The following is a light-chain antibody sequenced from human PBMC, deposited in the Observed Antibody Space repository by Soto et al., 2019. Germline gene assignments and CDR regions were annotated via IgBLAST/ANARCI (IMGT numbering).Light chain of an antibody. V-gene: IGKV3-20*01. CDR1: QSIASGY. J-gene: IGKJ4*01. CDR2: GTS. Sequence: DIVLTQSPGTLSLTPGERAILSCMASQSIASGYLAWYQQKAGQAPRLLIFGTSSRATGIPDRFSGSGSGTDFSLTISRLEPEDFAVYFCQQYDGSPVTFGGGTKVDIK. CDR3: QQYDGSPVT.